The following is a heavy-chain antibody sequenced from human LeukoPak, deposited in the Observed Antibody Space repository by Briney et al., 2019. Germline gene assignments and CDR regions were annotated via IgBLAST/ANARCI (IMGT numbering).Heavy chain of an antibody. Sequence: SVKVSCKASGGTFSSYAISWVRQAPGQGLEWMGGIIPIFGTANYAQKFQGRVTITADESTSTAYMELGSLRSEDTTVYYCARDPVVVVAATHYYYGMDVWGQGTTVTVSS. J-gene: IGHJ6*02. V-gene: IGHV1-69*01. CDR2: IIPIFGTA. D-gene: IGHD2-15*01. CDR1: GGTFSSYA. CDR3: ARDPVVVVAATHYYYGMDV.